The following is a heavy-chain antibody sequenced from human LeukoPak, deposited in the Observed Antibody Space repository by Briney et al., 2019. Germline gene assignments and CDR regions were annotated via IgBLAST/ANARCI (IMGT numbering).Heavy chain of an antibody. D-gene: IGHD3-3*01. CDR3: RWEVRFLGATEDY. V-gene: IGHV1-69*05. CDR1: GCTFSSYA. CDR2: ISPIVGTA. J-gene: IGHJ4*02. Sequence: SVKVPCQACGCTFSSYAISWVRQARGQGLEWMGVISPIVGTANYAQKFQGRVTITTDESTSTAYMELSSLRSEDTAVYYCRWEVRFLGATEDYWGQGTLVTVSS.